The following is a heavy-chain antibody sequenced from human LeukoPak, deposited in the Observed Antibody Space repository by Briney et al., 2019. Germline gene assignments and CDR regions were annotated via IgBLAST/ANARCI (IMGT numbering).Heavy chain of an antibody. CDR1: GGSFSGYY. D-gene: IGHD3-22*01. J-gene: IGHJ4*02. CDR2: INHSGST. Sequence: PSETLSLTCAVYGGSFSGYYWSWIRQPPGKGLEWIGEINHSGSTYYNPSLKSRVTISVDTSKNQFSLKLSSVTAADTAVYYCARSQVGSYDSSGYYCLWGQGTLVTVSS. CDR3: ARSQVGSYDSSGYYCL. V-gene: IGHV4-34*01.